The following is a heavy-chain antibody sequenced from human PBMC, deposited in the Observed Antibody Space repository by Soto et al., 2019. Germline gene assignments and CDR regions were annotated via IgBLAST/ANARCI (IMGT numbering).Heavy chain of an antibody. J-gene: IGHJ4*02. Sequence: ASVKVSCKASGYTFTSYGISWVRQAPGQGLEWMGWISAYNGNTNYAQKLQGRVTITRDMSTSTAYMELSSLRSEDTAVYYCAADPGGNSGAWGQGTLVTVSS. CDR2: ISAYNGNT. D-gene: IGHD2-21*02. V-gene: IGHV1-18*04. CDR3: AADPGGNSGA. CDR1: GYTFTSYG.